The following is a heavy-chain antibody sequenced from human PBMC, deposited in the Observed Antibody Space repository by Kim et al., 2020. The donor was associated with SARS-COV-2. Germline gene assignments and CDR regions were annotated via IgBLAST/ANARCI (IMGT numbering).Heavy chain of an antibody. D-gene: IGHD1-26*01. J-gene: IGHJ4*02. CDR2: T. CDR3: ARLGPGVGDY. V-gene: IGHV5-51*01. Sequence: TRYSPSFQAQVTISAAKSISTAYLQWSSLKASDTAMYYCARLGPGVGDYWGQGTLVTVSS.